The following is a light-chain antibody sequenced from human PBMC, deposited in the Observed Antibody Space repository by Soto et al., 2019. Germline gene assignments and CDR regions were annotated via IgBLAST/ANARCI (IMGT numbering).Light chain of an antibody. Sequence: QSSLTQPPSASGSPGQSVTISCTGTSSDVGGYYYVSWYQQHPGKAPKLMIYEVTKRPSGVPDRFSGSKSGNTASLTVSGLQAEDEADYYCSSYAASNGLVFGGGTKLTVL. V-gene: IGLV2-8*01. J-gene: IGLJ2*01. CDR2: EVT. CDR1: SSDVGGYYY. CDR3: SSYAASNGLV.